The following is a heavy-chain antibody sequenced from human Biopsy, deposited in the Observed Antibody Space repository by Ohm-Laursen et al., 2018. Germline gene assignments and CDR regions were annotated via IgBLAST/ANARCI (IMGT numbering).Heavy chain of an antibody. CDR1: GYTFTGYY. J-gene: IGHJ6*02. CDR2: INPDNGGT. V-gene: IGHV1-2*02. D-gene: IGHD1-26*01. CDR3: VRSRAGGTTWGMDV. Sequence: SVKVSCKASGYTFTGYYLHWVRQAPGQGLEWMGWINPDNGGTIHAQKFQGRVTVTRDTSISTAYVEVTSLRSDDTAVYYCVRSRAGGTTWGMDVWGQGTTVTVSS.